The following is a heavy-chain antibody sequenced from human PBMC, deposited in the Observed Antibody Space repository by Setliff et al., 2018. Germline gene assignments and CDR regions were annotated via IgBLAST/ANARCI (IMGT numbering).Heavy chain of an antibody. CDR2: IYHSGST. CDR3: ARGTKTMVINYWYFDV. V-gene: IGHV4-39*07. Sequence: PSETLSLTCTVSGGSISSSSYYWGWIRQPPGKGLEWIGSIYHSGSTNFHPSLKSRVAISVDPSKNQFYLNLRSVTAADTAVYFCARGTKTMVINYWYFDVWGRGTPVTVS. CDR1: GGSISSSSYY. J-gene: IGHJ2*01. D-gene: IGHD4-17*01.